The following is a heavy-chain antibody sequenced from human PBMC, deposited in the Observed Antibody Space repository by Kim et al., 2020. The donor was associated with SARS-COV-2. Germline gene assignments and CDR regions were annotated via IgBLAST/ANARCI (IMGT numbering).Heavy chain of an antibody. Sequence: SETLSLTCTVSGGSISSSSYYWGWIRQPPGKGLEWIGSIYYSGSTYYNPSLKSRVTISVDTSKNQFSLKLSSVTAADTAVYYCARLDSLSIAAAGDFDY. CDR1: GGSISSSSYY. CDR2: IYYSGST. V-gene: IGHV4-39*01. CDR3: ARLDSLSIAAAGDFDY. D-gene: IGHD6-13*01. J-gene: IGHJ4*01.